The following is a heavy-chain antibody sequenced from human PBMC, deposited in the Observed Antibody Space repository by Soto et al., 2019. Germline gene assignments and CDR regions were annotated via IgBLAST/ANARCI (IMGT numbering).Heavy chain of an antibody. CDR2: IYYDGST. Sequence: SETLSLTCTVSGGSISSGDYHWSWIRQPPGKGLEWIGYIYYDGSTYYNPSLKSRVTISVDTSKNQFSLKLSSVTAADTAVYYCARGARYSYGFRPFDYWGQGTLVTVPQ. CDR3: ARGARYSYGFRPFDY. CDR1: GGSISSGDYH. V-gene: IGHV4-30-4*01. J-gene: IGHJ4*02. D-gene: IGHD5-18*01.